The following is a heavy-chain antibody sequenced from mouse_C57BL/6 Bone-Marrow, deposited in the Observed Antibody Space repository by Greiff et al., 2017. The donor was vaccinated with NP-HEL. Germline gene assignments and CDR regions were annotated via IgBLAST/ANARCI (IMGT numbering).Heavy chain of an antibody. CDR1: GYTFTSYG. D-gene: IGHD2-5*01. Sequence: QVQLKESGAELARPGASVKLSCKASGYTFTSYGISWVKQRTGQGLEWIGEIYPRSGNTYSNEKFKGKATLTADKSSSTAYLELRSLTSEYSAVYVSARGDSNYGAYWGQGTLVTVSA. V-gene: IGHV1-81*01. CDR2: IYPRSGNT. J-gene: IGHJ3*01. CDR3: ARGDSNYGAY.